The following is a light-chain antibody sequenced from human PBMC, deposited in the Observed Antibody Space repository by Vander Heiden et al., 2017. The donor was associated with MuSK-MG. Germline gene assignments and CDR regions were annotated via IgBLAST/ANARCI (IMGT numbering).Light chain of an antibody. Sequence: EIVLTQSPGTLSLSSGERAILSCRASQSVSSTYIGWYQQKPGQAPRLLIYGASRRATGIPDRFSGSGSGTDFTLTIGRLEPEDLAVYYCQQYGSSPSFGGGTKVEIK. CDR1: QSVSSTY. CDR2: GAS. J-gene: IGKJ4*01. CDR3: QQYGSSPS. V-gene: IGKV3-20*01.